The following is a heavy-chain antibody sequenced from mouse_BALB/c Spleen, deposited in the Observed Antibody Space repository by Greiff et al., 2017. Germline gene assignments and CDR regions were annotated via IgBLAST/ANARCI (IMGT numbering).Heavy chain of an antibody. V-gene: IGHV5-17*02. CDR3: ARSDSSGYPWFAY. J-gene: IGHJ3*01. D-gene: IGHD3-2*01. CDR2: ISSGSSTI. CDR1: GFTFSSFG. Sequence: EVQLVESGGGLVQPGGSRKLSCAASGFTFSSFGMHWVRQAPEKGLEWVAYISSGSSTIYYADTVKGRFTISRDNPKNTLFLQMTSLRSEDTAMYYCARSDSSGYPWFAYWGQGTLVTVSA.